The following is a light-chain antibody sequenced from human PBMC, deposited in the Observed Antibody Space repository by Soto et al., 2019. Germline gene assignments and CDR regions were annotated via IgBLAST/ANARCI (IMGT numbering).Light chain of an antibody. V-gene: IGLV2-14*02. CDR1: SSDVGSYNL. CDR3: SSYTTSSTVV. CDR2: EGN. Sequence: QSALTQPASVSGSPGQSITISCTGTSSDVGSYNLVSWFQQHPGKAPKLMIYEGNKRPSGVSNRFSGSKSGNTASLTISTLQAEDEADYYCSSYTTSSTVVFGGGTKLTVL. J-gene: IGLJ3*02.